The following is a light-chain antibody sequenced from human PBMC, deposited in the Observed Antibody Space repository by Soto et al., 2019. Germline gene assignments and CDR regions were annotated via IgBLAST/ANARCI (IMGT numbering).Light chain of an antibody. V-gene: IGKV1-12*01. CDR3: QQANSFPIT. CDR1: QGISSW. J-gene: IGKJ5*01. Sequence: DIQMTQSPSSVSASVLDRVSVTCRASQGISSWLAWYQKKPGKAPKLLIYAASSLQSGVPSRFSGSGSGTDFTLTISSLQPEDCAIYFCQQANSFPITFGQGTRLEIK. CDR2: AAS.